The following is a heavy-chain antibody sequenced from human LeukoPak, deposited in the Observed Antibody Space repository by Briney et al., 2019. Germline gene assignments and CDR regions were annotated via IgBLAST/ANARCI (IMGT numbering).Heavy chain of an antibody. CDR2: INPSGGST. CDR1: GYTFTSYY. CDR3: ARGALSPGGYCGGDCPYYMDV. Sequence: ASVKVSCKASGYTFTSYYMHWVRQAPGQGLEWMGIINPSGGSTSYAQKFQGRVTMTRDMSTSTVYMELSSLRSEDTAVYYCARGALSPGGYCGGDCPYYMDVWGKGTTVTVSS. D-gene: IGHD2-21*02. V-gene: IGHV1-46*01. J-gene: IGHJ6*03.